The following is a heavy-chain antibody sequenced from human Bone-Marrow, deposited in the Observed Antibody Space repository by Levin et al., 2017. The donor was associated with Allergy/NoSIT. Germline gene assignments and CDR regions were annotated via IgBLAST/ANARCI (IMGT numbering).Heavy chain of an antibody. CDR1: GFSINTNGVG. J-gene: IGHJ4*02. D-gene: IGHD3-3*01. Sequence: SGPTLVKPTQNLTLTCTFSGFSINTNGVGVGWIRQPPGKALEWLALIYWNDDKRYSPSLKTRLTITKDTSKDHVVLTMTNMDPVDTATYYCAHLPSISIFGYRIVQPYFDYWGQGTLVTVSS. CDR2: IYWNDDK. V-gene: IGHV2-5*01. CDR3: AHLPSISIFGYRIVQPYFDY.